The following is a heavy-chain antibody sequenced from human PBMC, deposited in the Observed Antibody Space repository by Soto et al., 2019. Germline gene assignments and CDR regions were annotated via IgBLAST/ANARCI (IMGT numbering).Heavy chain of an antibody. Sequence: QVQLEQSGAEVKKPGASVKVSCKASGYTFNSYDVNWVRQATGQGLEWMGYMDPDSDKTGYAQKFQGRVTITRDTSISTAYMELTNLRSEDTAVYYCARGQSGLLKMEYWGQGTLVTVSS. V-gene: IGHV1-8*01. CDR3: ARGQSGLLKMEY. CDR2: MDPDSDKT. J-gene: IGHJ4*02. CDR1: GYTFNSYD. D-gene: IGHD1-26*01.